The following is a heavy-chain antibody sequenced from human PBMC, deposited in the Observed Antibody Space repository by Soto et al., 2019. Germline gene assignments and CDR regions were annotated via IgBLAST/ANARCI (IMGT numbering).Heavy chain of an antibody. CDR2: IYYSGST. D-gene: IGHD2-15*01. CDR1: GGSISSSSYY. CDR3: ARVDYNWFDP. J-gene: IGHJ5*02. Sequence: PSETLSLTCTVSGGSISSSSYYWGWIRQPPGKGLGWIGSIYYSGSTYYNPSLKSRVTISVDTSKNQFSLKLSSVTAADTAVYYCARVDYNWFDPWGQGTLVTVSS. V-gene: IGHV4-39*01.